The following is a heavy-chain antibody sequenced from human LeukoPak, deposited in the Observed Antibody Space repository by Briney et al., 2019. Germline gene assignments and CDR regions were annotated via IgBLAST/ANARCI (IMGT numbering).Heavy chain of an antibody. CDR1: GGSFSGYY. CDR2: INHSGST. J-gene: IGHJ3*02. Sequence: SETLSLTCAVYGGSFSGYYWSWIRQPPGKGLEWIGEINHSGSTNYNPSLKSRVTISVDTSKNQFSLKLSSVTAADTAVYYCARDRHYYGSSGYPNDAFDIWGQGTMVTVSS. CDR3: ARDRHYYGSSGYPNDAFDI. D-gene: IGHD3-22*01. V-gene: IGHV4-34*01.